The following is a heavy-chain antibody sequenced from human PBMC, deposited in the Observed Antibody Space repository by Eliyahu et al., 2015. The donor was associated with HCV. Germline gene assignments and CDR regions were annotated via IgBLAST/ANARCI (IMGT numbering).Heavy chain of an antibody. D-gene: IGHD2-15*01. CDR3: ARTLKGGPTVVMVAARPFDY. J-gene: IGHJ4*02. CDR1: GGSISSTSYY. CDR2: IFFTGST. Sequence: QLQLQESGPGLVKPSETLSLTCTVSGGSISSTSYYWGWIRQPPGKGLEWIGSIFFTGSTYYNPSLKSRLTISVDTSKSQFSLKLNSVTAADTAVYYCARTLKGGPTVVMVAARPFDYWGQGTLVTVSS. V-gene: IGHV4-39*01.